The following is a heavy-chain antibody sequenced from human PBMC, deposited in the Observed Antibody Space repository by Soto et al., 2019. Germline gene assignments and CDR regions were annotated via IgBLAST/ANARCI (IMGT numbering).Heavy chain of an antibody. CDR2: LSHSGRT. J-gene: IGHJ4*02. D-gene: IGHD6-13*01. V-gene: IGHV4-38-2*01. CDR1: VFSVSSDSY. Sequence: SETLSLTGAVSVFSVSSDSYWGWMRQSPGKGLEWIGTLSHSGRTFYNPSLKSRVTISADTTKNQFSLSLTSVTAADTAVYYCARGPRQQLVPFDYWGQGTLVTVSS. CDR3: ARGPRQQLVPFDY.